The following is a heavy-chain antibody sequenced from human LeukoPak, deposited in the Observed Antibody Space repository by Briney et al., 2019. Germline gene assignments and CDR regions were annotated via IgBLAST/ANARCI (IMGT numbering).Heavy chain of an antibody. CDR1: GFTLSSNW. D-gene: IGHD6-13*01. J-gene: IGHJ4*02. Sequence: PGGSLRLSCAAFGFTLSSNWMSWVRQAPGKGPEWVANIKQDGSEKYYVDSVKGRFTISRDNTKNSLHLQMNSLRAEDTAVYYCTRGSNWYIYWGQGTLVTVSS. CDR3: TRGSNWYIY. V-gene: IGHV3-7*01. CDR2: IKQDGSEK.